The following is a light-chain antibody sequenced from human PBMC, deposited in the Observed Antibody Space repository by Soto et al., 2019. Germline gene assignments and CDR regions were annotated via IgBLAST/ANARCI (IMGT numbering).Light chain of an antibody. CDR1: QNVGSN. V-gene: IGKV3-15*01. CDR2: STS. J-gene: IGKJ1*01. Sequence: ELRMTQSPATLSLSRGDSGTRCCRASQNVGSNLAWYQQKLGQAPRLLIYSTSTRASGIPDRFSGSGSGTEFTLTISGLQTEDFAAYYCQKYNNWPRTFGQGTKVDIK. CDR3: QKYNNWPRT.